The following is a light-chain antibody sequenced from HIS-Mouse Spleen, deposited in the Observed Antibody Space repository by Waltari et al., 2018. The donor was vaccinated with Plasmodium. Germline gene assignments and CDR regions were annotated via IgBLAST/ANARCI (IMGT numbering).Light chain of an antibody. J-gene: IGKJ4*01. CDR3: QQRSNWPPLT. CDR1: QSVSSY. Sequence: EIVLTQSPATLSLSPGERATLSCRASQSVSSYLAWYQQKPGQAPRLIIDDASNRATGIPAMFIGSGSGTDFTLTISSLEPEDFAVYYCQQRSNWPPLTVGGGTKVEIK. V-gene: IGKV3-11*01. CDR2: DAS.